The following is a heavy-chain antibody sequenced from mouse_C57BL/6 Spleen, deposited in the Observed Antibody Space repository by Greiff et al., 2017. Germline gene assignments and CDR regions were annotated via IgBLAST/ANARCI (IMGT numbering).Heavy chain of an antibody. CDR2: ISSGSSTI. V-gene: IGHV5-17*01. D-gene: IGHD2-10*02. J-gene: IGHJ4*01. CDR1: GFTFSDYG. Sequence: EVQRVESGGGLVKPGGSLKLSCAASGFTFSDYGMHWVRQAPEKGLEWVAYISSGSSTIYYADTVKGRFTISRDNAKNTLFLQMTSLRSEDTAMYYCAPYGNYDYAMDYWGQGTSVTVSS. CDR3: APYGNYDYAMDY.